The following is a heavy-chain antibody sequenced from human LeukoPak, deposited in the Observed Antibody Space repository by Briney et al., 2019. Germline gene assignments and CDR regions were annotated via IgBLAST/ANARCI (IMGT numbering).Heavy chain of an antibody. J-gene: IGHJ4*02. CDR3: ATDIRAGGDY. V-gene: IGHV3-23*01. D-gene: IGHD3-10*01. Sequence: GGSLRLSCAASGFTFSSYAMSWVRQAPGKGLEWVSAISGSGGSTYYAGSVKGRFTISRDNAKNSLYLQMNSLRGEDTAVYYCATDIRAGGDYWGQGTLVSVSS. CDR1: GFTFSSYA. CDR2: ISGSGGST.